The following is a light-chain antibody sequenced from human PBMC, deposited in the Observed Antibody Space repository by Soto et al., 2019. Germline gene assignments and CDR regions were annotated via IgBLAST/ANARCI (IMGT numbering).Light chain of an antibody. Sequence: DIQMTQSPSSLSASVGDRVTITCRASLPISNYLAWYQQKPGKIPNLLIYATSNLQSGVPSRFSGSGSGTDFTLTISSLHPEDFATYYCQQTHTFPLTFGPGTKVDIK. CDR2: ATS. V-gene: IGKV1-12*01. J-gene: IGKJ3*01. CDR3: QQTHTFPLT. CDR1: LPISNY.